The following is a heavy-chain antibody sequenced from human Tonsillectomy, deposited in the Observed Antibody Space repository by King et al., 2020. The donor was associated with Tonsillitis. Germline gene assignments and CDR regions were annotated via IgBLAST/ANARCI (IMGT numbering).Heavy chain of an antibody. Sequence: VQLQESGPGLVKPSQTLSLTCTVSGGSISSGGYYWSWLRQHPGKGLEWIGYIYYSGSTYYNLSLKSLVTISVDTSKNQFSLKLSSVTAADTAVYYCARLQNYYDSSGYWYYFDYWGQGTLVTVSS. CDR2: IYYSGST. V-gene: IGHV4-31*01. CDR3: ARLQNYYDSSGYWYYFDY. CDR1: GGSISSGGYY. D-gene: IGHD3-22*01. J-gene: IGHJ4*02.